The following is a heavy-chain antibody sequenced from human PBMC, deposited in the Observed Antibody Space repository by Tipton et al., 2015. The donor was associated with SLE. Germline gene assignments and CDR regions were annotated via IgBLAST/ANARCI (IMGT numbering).Heavy chain of an antibody. D-gene: IGHD6-13*01. Sequence: TLSLTCTVSGGSISSHYWSWIRQPPGKGLEWIGYLYYSGSTNYNPSPKSRVTISVDTSKNQFSLKLSSVTAADTAVYYCARSAGYGSNWAHFDYWGQGTLVTVSS. V-gene: IGHV4-59*11. CDR2: LYYSGST. CDR3: ARSAGYGSNWAHFDY. J-gene: IGHJ4*02. CDR1: GGSISSHY.